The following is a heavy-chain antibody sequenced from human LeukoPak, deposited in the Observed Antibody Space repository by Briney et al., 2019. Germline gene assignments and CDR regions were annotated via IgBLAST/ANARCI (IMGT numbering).Heavy chain of an antibody. CDR2: IIPIFGTA. CDR3: AREGVVVAANNWFDP. V-gene: IGHV1-69*06. D-gene: IGHD2-15*01. CDR1: GGTFSSYA. Sequence: ASVKVSCKASGGTFSSYAISWVRQAPGQGLEWMGGIIPIFGTANYAQKFQGRVTITADKSTSTAYMELSSLRSEDTAVYYCAREGVVVAANNWFDPWGQGTLVTVSS. J-gene: IGHJ5*02.